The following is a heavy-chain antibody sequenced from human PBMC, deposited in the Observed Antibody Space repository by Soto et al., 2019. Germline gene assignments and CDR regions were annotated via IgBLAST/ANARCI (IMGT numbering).Heavy chain of an antibody. Sequence: PGGSLRLSCAASGFTFSSYGMHWVRQAPGKGLEWVAVISYDGSNKYYADSVKGRFTISRDNSKNTLYLQMNSLRAEDTAVYYCAKGVDTAMVNYYYGMDVWGQGTTVTVSS. D-gene: IGHD5-18*01. CDR2: ISYDGSNK. J-gene: IGHJ6*02. CDR3: AKGVDTAMVNYYYGMDV. CDR1: GFTFSSYG. V-gene: IGHV3-30*18.